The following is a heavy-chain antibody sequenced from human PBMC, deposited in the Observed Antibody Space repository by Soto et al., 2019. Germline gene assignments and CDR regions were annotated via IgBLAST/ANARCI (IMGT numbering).Heavy chain of an antibody. Sequence: SQTLSLTCAISEDSVSSNSAAWNWIRQSPSRGLEWLGRTYYRSKWYNDYAVSVKSRITINPDTSKNQFSLQLNSVTPEDTAVYYCARDWVAAAGKAFGMEVWGQGTTVTVSS. D-gene: IGHD6-13*01. J-gene: IGHJ6*02. CDR1: EDSVSSNSAA. CDR2: TYYRSKWYN. V-gene: IGHV6-1*01. CDR3: ARDWVAAAGKAFGMEV.